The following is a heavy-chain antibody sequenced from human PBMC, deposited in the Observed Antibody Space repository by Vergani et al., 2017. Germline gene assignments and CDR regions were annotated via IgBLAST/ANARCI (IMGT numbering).Heavy chain of an antibody. CDR2: IYSGGST. D-gene: IGHD6-13*01. CDR1: GFTVSSNY. CDR3: AKERYSSSWTGYYYGMDV. Sequence: EVQLVESGGGLVQPGGSLRLSCAASGFTVSSNYMSWVRQAPGKGLEWVSVIYSGGSTYYADSVKGRFTISRDNSKNTLYLQMNSRRAEDTAVYYCAKERYSSSWTGYYYGMDVWGQGTTVTVSS. J-gene: IGHJ6*02. V-gene: IGHV3-66*01.